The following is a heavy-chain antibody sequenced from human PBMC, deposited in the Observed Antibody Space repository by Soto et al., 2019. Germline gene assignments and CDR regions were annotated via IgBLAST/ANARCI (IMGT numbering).Heavy chain of an antibody. V-gene: IGHV3-30*18. J-gene: IGHJ4*02. CDR3: AKGGRQWLVTSAFNY. CDR1: GFTFSDYA. Sequence: VQLVESGGGVVQPGKSLRLSCAASGFTFSDYAMHWVRQAPGKGLEWVAVVSHDGRNTHYADSVKGRFTISRDSAKNTVSLEMTSLSAEDTAVYYCAKGGRQWLVTSAFNYWGQGDLVTVSS. D-gene: IGHD6-19*01. CDR2: VSHDGRNT.